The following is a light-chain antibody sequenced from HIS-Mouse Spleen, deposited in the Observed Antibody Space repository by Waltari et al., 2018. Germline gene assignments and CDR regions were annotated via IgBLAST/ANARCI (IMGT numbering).Light chain of an antibody. CDR1: SSAVGGYTY. J-gene: IGLJ2*01. CDR2: EVS. V-gene: IGLV2-14*01. CDR3: SSYTSSSTLV. Sequence: QSALTQPASVSGSPGQSITISCTGPSSAVGGYTYVSWYQQHPGKAPKLMIYEVSNRPSGVSNRFSGSKSGNTASLTISGLQAEDEADYYCSSYTSSSTLVFGGGTKLTVL.